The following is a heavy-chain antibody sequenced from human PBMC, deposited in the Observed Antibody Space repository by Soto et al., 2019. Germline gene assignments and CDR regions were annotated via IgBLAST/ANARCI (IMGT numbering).Heavy chain of an antibody. J-gene: IGHJ4*02. CDR3: ARHRYSYGVYYFDY. V-gene: IGHV4-30-2*01. CDR1: GCSISSGGYS. Sequence: SETLSLTCAVSGCSISSGGYSWSWIRQPPGKGLEWIGYIYHSGSTYYNPSLTSRVTISVDTSKNQFSLKLSSVTAADTAVYYCARHRYSYGVYYFDYWGQGTLVTVSS. D-gene: IGHD5-18*01. CDR2: IYHSGST.